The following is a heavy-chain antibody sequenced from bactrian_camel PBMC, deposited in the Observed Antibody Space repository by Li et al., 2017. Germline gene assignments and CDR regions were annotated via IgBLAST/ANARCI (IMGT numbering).Heavy chain of an antibody. Sequence: HVQLVESGGGSVQAGGSLRLSCAASSPGYTYHTNCMGWFRQAPGKEREGVAQIWVGGISPYYPDSVKGRFTISVSKENDKIESFLHMNSLQPEDTAIYYCALNTASCRATIRPGDFAHWGQGTQVTVS. CDR1: GYTYHTNC. J-gene: IGHJ6*01. CDR3: ALNTASCRATIRPGDFAH. CDR2: IWVGGISP. D-gene: IGHD4*01. V-gene: IGHV3-3*01.